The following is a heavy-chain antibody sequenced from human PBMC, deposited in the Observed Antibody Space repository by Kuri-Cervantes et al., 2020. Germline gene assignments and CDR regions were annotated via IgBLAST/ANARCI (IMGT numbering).Heavy chain of an antibody. CDR1: GFTFSNSW. CDR2: IKHDGSEK. J-gene: IGHJ6*03. V-gene: IGHV3-7*01. CDR3: ARDISSGTTLNYYYYYYMDV. D-gene: IGHD1-1*01. Sequence: GGSLRLSCAASGFTFSNSWMTWVRQAPGKGLEWVANIKHDGSEKYYVDSVKGRFTISRDNAKNSLYLQMNSLRAEDTAVYYCARDISSGTTLNYYYYYYMDVWGKGTTVTVSS.